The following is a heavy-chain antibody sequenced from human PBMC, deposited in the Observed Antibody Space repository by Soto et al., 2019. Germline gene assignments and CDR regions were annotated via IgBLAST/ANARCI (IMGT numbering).Heavy chain of an antibody. CDR3: ARGDIVVVPAAIVYYYYYMDV. CDR1: GGSISSYY. CDR2: IYYSEKT. V-gene: IGHV4-59*01. Sequence: SETLSLTCTVSGGSISSYYWSWIRQPPGKRLEWIEYIYYSEKTNYYPSLKSRVTISVDTSKNQFFLKLSSVTAADTAVYYCARGDIVVVPAAIVYYYYYMDVWGKGTTVTVSS. D-gene: IGHD2-2*01. J-gene: IGHJ6*03.